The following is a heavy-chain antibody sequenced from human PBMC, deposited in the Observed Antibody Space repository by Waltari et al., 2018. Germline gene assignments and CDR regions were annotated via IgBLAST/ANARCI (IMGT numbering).Heavy chain of an antibody. V-gene: IGHV3-7*01. CDR2: IKQDGSEK. J-gene: IGHJ3*02. D-gene: IGHD1-26*01. CDR1: GFTFSSYW. Sequence: EVQLVESGGGLVQPGGSLRLSCAASGFTFSSYWMSWVRQAPGKGVEWVANIKQDGSEKYYVDSVKGRFTISRDNAKNSLYLQMNSLRAEDTAVYYCAREWESDAFDIWGQGTMVTVSS. CDR3: AREWESDAFDI.